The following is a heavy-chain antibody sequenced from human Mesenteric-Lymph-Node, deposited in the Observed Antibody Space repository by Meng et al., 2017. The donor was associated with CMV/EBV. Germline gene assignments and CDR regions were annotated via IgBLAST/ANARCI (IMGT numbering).Heavy chain of an antibody. D-gene: IGHD1-7*01. CDR1: GYTFTSYY. V-gene: IGHV1-46*01. J-gene: IGHJ6*02. CDR3: ARRPNYEHYYYYGMDV. Sequence: ASVKVSCKASGYTFTSYYMHWVRQAPGQGLEWMGIINPSGGSTSYAQKFQGRVTMTTDTSTSTAYMELRSLRSDDTAVYYCARRPNYEHYYYYGMDVWGQGTTVTVSS. CDR2: INPSGGST.